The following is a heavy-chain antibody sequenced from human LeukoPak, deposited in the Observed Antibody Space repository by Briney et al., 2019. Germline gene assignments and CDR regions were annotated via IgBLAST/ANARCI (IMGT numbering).Heavy chain of an antibody. J-gene: IGHJ4*02. CDR2: IYYSGST. CDR1: GGSISSGGYY. Sequence: PSETLSLTCTVSGGSISSGGYYWSWIRQHPGKGLEWIGYIYYSGSTYYNPSLKSRVTISVDTSKNQFSLKLSSVTAADTAVYYCARAHRGTISLDYWGQGTLVTVSS. CDR3: ARAHRGTISLDY. D-gene: IGHD3-9*01. V-gene: IGHV4-31*03.